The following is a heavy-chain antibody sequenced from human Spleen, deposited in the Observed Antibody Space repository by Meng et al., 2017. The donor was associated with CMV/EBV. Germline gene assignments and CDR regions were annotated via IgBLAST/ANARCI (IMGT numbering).Heavy chain of an antibody. CDR3: ARGMFWFDP. J-gene: IGHJ5*02. CDR1: GGSISSDIYY. V-gene: IGHV4-30-4*01. Sequence: SLTCTVSGGSISSDIYYWSWIRQSPERGLEWIGYIYYTGSTNYNPSLGSRVTISGDTSKNQFSLKLTSVTAADTAVYYCARGMFWFDPWGQGTLVTVSS. D-gene: IGHD3-10*02. CDR2: IYYTGST.